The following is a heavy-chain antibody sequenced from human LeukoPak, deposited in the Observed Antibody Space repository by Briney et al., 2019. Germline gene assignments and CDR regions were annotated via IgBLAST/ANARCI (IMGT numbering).Heavy chain of an antibody. V-gene: IGHV1-18*01. Sequence: GASVKVSCRTSGYTFTHYGISWVRQVPGQGLEWLGWINTSNGNTNFAQKVQGRVTMTTDTSTSTAYMELRSLRSDDTAVYYCARGSLEQQLTLPYYYMDVWGKGTTVTVSS. CDR3: ARGSLEQQLTLPYYYMDV. CDR2: INTSNGNT. J-gene: IGHJ6*03. CDR1: GYTFTHYG. D-gene: IGHD6-13*01.